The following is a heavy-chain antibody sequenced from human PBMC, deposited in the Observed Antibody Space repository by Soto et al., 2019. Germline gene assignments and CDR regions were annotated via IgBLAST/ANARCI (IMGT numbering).Heavy chain of an antibody. V-gene: IGHV2-5*02. Sequence: QITLKESGPTLVKPTQTLTLTCTFSGFSLSTSGVGVGWIRQPPGKALEWLALIYWDDDKRYSPSLKSRLTITKDTSKNQVVLTMTNMDPVDTATYYCARIDTASVFGVVITTHAFDIWGQGTMVTVSS. J-gene: IGHJ3*02. CDR3: ARIDTASVFGVVITTHAFDI. CDR2: IYWDDDK. D-gene: IGHD3-3*01. CDR1: GFSLSTSGVG.